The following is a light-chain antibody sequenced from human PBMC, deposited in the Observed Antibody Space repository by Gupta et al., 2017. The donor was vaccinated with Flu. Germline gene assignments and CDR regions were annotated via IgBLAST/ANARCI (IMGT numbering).Light chain of an antibody. CDR3: SSYAGSNNFKV. J-gene: IGLJ3*02. V-gene: IGLV2-8*01. CDR1: SSDVGGYNY. Sequence: VNISCTGTSSDVGGYNYVSWYQQYPGKAPKLLIYEVSSRPSGVPDRFSGSKSGNTASLTVSGLQAADEADYYCSSYAGSNNFKVFGGGTKLTVL. CDR2: EVS.